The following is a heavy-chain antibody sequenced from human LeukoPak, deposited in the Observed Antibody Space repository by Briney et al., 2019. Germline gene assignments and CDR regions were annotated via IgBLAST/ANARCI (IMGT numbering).Heavy chain of an antibody. Sequence: ASVKVSCKASGYTFTGYYMHWARQAPGQGLEWMGWINPNSGGTNYAQKFQGRVTMTRDTSISTAYMELSRLRSDDTAVYYCARVPRRGIAVAGGGYFDYWGQGTLVTVSS. J-gene: IGHJ4*02. V-gene: IGHV1-2*02. CDR1: GYTFTGYY. D-gene: IGHD6-19*01. CDR2: INPNSGGT. CDR3: ARVPRRGIAVAGGGYFDY.